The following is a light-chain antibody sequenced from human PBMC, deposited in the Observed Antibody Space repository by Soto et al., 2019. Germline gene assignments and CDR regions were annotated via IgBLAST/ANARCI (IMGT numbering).Light chain of an antibody. CDR1: SSDVGGYNL. J-gene: IGLJ1*01. Sequence: QSVLTQPASVSGSPGQSITISCTGTSSDVGGYNLVSWYQQHPGKAPKLMIYEVSNRPSGVSNRFSGSKSGNTASLTISGLQAEDEADYYCSSYTSSSNYVFGTGTQLTVL. CDR3: SSYTSSSNYV. CDR2: EVS. V-gene: IGLV2-14*01.